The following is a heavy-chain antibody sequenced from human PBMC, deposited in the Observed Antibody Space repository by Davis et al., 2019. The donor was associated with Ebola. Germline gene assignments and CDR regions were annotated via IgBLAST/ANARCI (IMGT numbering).Heavy chain of an antibody. J-gene: IGHJ4*02. V-gene: IGHV3-21*01. CDR2: ISSSSSYI. CDR3: AREPDYSNYLPDY. CDR1: GFTFSSYS. D-gene: IGHD4-11*01. Sequence: GESLKISCAASGFTFSSYSMNWVRQAPGKGLEWVSSISSSSSYIYYADSVKGRFTISRDNAKNSLYLQMNSLRAEDTAVYYCAREPDYSNYLPDYWGQGTLVTVSS.